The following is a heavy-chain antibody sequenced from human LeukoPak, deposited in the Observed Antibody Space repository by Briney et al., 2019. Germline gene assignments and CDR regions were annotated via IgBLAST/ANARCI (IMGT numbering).Heavy chain of an antibody. J-gene: IGHJ3*02. CDR3: ARRVLLAFDI. CDR2: MFFSGTT. Sequence: SETLSLTCTVSGGSISSSSSFWGWIRQPPGKGLEWIGSMFFSGTTYYNPSLKSRVTISVDTSKNHFSLKLSSMTAADTAVYYCARRVLLAFDIWGQGTMVTVSS. V-gene: IGHV4-39*02. CDR1: GGSISSSSSF.